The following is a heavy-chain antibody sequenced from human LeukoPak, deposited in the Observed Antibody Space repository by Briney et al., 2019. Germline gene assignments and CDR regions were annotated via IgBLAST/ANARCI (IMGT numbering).Heavy chain of an antibody. D-gene: IGHD1-26*01. J-gene: IGHJ4*02. V-gene: IGHV1-69*05. CDR2: IIPIFGTA. Sequence: PRASVKVSCKASGGTYSSYAISWVRQAPGQGLEWMGRIIPIFGTANYAQKFQGRVTITTDESTSTAYMELSSLRSEDTALYYCARDVVVGATTLLDYWGQGTLVTVSS. CDR1: GGTYSSYA. CDR3: ARDVVVGATTLLDY.